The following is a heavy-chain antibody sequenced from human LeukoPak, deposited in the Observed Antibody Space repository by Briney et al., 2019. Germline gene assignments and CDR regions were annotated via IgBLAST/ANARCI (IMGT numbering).Heavy chain of an antibody. J-gene: IGHJ3*02. V-gene: IGHV3-49*04. CDR3: TRDRVNSGWTHGAFDI. CDR1: GFIFGDYA. D-gene: IGHD6-19*01. CDR2: IGSKAYGGTT. Sequence: GGSLRPSCRASGFIFGDYAMSWVRQAPGKGLEWVGFIGSKAYGGTTEYAASVKGRFTISRDNSKSIAHLQMSSVKTEDTAVYFCTRDRVNSGWTHGAFDIGGQGTMVTVSS.